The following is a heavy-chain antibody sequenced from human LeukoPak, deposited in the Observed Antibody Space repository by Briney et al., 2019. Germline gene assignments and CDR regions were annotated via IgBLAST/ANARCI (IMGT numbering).Heavy chain of an antibody. CDR2: INHSGST. CDR3: ARQRRYDFWSGYQYDWFDP. D-gene: IGHD3-3*01. Sequence: SETLSLTCAVYGGSFSGYYWSWIRQPPGKGLEWIGEINHSGSTNYNPSLKSRVTISVDTSKNQFSLKLSSVTAADTVVYYCARQRRYDFWSGYQYDWFDPWGQGTLVTVSS. CDR1: GGSFSGYY. J-gene: IGHJ5*02. V-gene: IGHV4-34*01.